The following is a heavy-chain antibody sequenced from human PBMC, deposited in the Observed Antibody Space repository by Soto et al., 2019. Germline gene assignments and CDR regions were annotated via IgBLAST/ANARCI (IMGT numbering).Heavy chain of an antibody. J-gene: IGHJ5*02. D-gene: IGHD3-10*01. CDR2: IYYSGST. V-gene: IGHV4-39*07. Sequence: SSETLSLTCTVSGGSISSSSYYWGWIRQPPGKGLEWIGSIYYSGSTYYNPSLKSRVTISVDTSKNQFSLKLSSVTAADTAVYYCARARRGVIHRGHNWFDPWGQGTLVTVSS. CDR3: ARARRGVIHRGHNWFDP. CDR1: GGSISSSSYY.